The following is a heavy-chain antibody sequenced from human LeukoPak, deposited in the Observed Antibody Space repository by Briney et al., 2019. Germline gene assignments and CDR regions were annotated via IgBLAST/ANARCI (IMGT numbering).Heavy chain of an antibody. CDR3: ARIDPLGFFDQ. J-gene: IGHJ4*02. V-gene: IGHV4-59*12. CDR1: SVFSSRYY. D-gene: IGHD6-25*01. CDR2: IFYSGHS. Sequence: SETLSLTCSVSSVFSSRYYWSWVRQPLGKGLEWLGHIFYSGHSNYNASLTSRIRMSVDTSKAQFSLELASVTAADTAVYYCARIDPLGFFDQWGPGILVTVSS.